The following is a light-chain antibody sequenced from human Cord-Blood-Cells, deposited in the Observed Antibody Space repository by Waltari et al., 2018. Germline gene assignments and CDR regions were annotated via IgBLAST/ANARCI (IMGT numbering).Light chain of an antibody. J-gene: IGLJ2*01. CDR2: DVS. Sequence: QSALTQPASVSGSPGQSITIPCTGTSSDVGGYNYVSWYQQHPGKAPKLMIYDVSNRPSGVSNRFYGSKSGNTASLTISGLQAEDEADYYCSSYTSSSVVFGGGTKLTVL. V-gene: IGLV2-14*01. CDR3: SSYTSSSVV. CDR1: SSDVGGYNY.